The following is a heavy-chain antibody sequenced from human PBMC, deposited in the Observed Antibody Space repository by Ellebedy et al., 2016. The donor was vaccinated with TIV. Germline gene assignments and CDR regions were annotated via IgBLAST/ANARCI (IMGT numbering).Heavy chain of an antibody. D-gene: IGHD4-17*01. CDR2: IYYSGST. CDR3: ARDLRWATVTTEGLYYYYGMDV. Sequence: SETLSLXXTVSGGSISSGGYYWSWIRQHPGKGLEWIGYIYYSGSTYYNPSLKSRVTISVDTSKNQFSLKLSSVTAADTAVYYCARDLRWATVTTEGLYYYYGMDVWGQGTTVTVSS. J-gene: IGHJ6*02. CDR1: GGSISSGGYY. V-gene: IGHV4-31*03.